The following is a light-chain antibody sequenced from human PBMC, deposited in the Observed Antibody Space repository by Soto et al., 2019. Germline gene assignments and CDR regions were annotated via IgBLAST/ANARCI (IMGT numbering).Light chain of an antibody. Sequence: QTPFTLSVSTRERATLSCRASQSVRNNLAWYQQKPGQAPSLLIYGASTRATGIPARFSGSGSGTEFTLTISSLQSEDFAVYFCHQYNNWPRTFGQGTRLEIK. CDR2: GAS. CDR3: HQYNNWPRT. V-gene: IGKV3-15*01. J-gene: IGKJ5*01. CDR1: QSVRNN.